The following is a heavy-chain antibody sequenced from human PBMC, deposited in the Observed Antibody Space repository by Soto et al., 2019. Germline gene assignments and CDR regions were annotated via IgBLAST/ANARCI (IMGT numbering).Heavy chain of an antibody. D-gene: IGHD5-12*01. CDR1: GYTFTSYG. Sequence: ASVKVSCKASGYTFTSYGISWVRQAPGQGLEWMGWISAYNGNTNYAQKLQGRVTMTTDTSTSTAYMELRSLRSDDTAVYYCARALEMATISLYYYYGMDVWGQGTTVTVSS. CDR2: ISAYNGNT. CDR3: ARALEMATISLYYYYGMDV. V-gene: IGHV1-18*01. J-gene: IGHJ6*02.